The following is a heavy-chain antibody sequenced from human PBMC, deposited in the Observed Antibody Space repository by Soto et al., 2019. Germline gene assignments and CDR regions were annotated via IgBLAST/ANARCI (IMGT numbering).Heavy chain of an antibody. D-gene: IGHD1-7*01. CDR3: ARPTSKGNYMPYYYYYMDV. J-gene: IGHJ6*03. V-gene: IGHV4-39*01. Sequence: SETLSLTCTVSGGSISSTDNYWGWIRQPPGKGLEWIGSIYHTGHTYYNPSLKSRVTISVDTSNNRFSLKVSSVTAADTAVYYCARPTSKGNYMPYYYYYMDVWGKGTTVTVSS. CDR1: GGSISSTDNY. CDR2: IYHTGHT.